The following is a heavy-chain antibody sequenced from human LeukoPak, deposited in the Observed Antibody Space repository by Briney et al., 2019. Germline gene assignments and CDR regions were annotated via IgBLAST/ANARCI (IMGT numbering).Heavy chain of an antibody. V-gene: IGHV4-39*01. CDR2: IYYSGST. J-gene: IGHJ5*02. Sequence: SETLSLTCTVSGGSISSSSYYWGWIRQPPGKGLEWIGSIYYSGSTYYNPSLKSRVTISVDTSKNQFSLKLSSVTAADRAVYYCESLLVPGMCAPGGRGTVVSVS. CDR1: GGSISSSSYY. D-gene: IGHD2-2*01. CDR3: ESLLVPGMCAP.